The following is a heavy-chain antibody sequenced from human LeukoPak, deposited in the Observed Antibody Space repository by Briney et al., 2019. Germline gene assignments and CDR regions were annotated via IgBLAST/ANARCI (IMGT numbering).Heavy chain of an antibody. J-gene: IGHJ4*02. Sequence: ASVKVSCKASGYSFTTYVIHWVRQAPGQSLEWMGCINGGNANTKYSQKFQGRVTITRDTSASTAYMELSSLRSEDTAVYYCAVVPAAEYCFDYWGQGTLVTVSS. CDR3: AVVPAAEYCFDY. CDR2: INGGNANT. CDR1: GYSFTTYV. V-gene: IGHV1-3*01. D-gene: IGHD2-2*01.